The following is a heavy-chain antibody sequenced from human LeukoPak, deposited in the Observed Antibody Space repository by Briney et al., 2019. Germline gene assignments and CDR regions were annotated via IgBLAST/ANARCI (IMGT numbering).Heavy chain of an antibody. CDR2: ISAYNGNT. J-gene: IGHJ1*01. CDR1: GYTFTNYG. V-gene: IGHV1-18*01. D-gene: IGHD3-22*01. Sequence: GASVKVSCKASGYTFTNYGISWVRQAPGQGLEWMGWISAYNGNTNYAQKLQGRVTMTTDTSTSTAYMELRRLRSDDTAVYYCARDYYDSSGYAEYFQHWGQGTLVTVSS. CDR3: ARDYYDSSGYAEYFQH.